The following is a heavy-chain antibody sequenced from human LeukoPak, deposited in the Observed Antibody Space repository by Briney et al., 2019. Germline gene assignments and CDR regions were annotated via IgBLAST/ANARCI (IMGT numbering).Heavy chain of an antibody. Sequence: GASVKVSSKASGYTFSYYYIHWVRQAPGQGLEWMGWINPNSGVTKYALKFQGRVTMTRDTSISTAYMELSGLTSDDTALYYCARDAPQNCSGGTCFPFWGQGTLVTVSS. CDR2: INPNSGVT. V-gene: IGHV1-2*02. CDR3: ARDAPQNCSGGTCFPF. D-gene: IGHD2-15*01. J-gene: IGHJ4*02. CDR1: GYTFSYYY.